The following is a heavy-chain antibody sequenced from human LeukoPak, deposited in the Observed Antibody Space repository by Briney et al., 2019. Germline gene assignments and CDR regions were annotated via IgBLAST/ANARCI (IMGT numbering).Heavy chain of an antibody. D-gene: IGHD1-14*01. J-gene: IGHJ6*02. Sequence: SETLSLTCAVYGGSFSGYYWSWLRQPPGKGLEWIGEINHSGSTNYNPSLKSRVTISVDTSKNQFSLKLSSVTAADTAVYYCARGGPEDGPEYYYYYGMDVWGQGTTVTVSS. CDR3: ARGGPEDGPEYYYYYGMDV. CDR1: GGSFSGYY. V-gene: IGHV4-34*01. CDR2: INHSGST.